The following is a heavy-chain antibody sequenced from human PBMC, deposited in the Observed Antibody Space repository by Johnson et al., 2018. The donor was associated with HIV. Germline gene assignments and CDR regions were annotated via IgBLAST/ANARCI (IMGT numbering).Heavy chain of an antibody. CDR1: EFILSDYY. D-gene: IGHD3/OR15-3a*01. Sequence: VHLVESGGGVVQPGRSLRLSCGASEFILSDYYISWVRQAPAKGLEWISYISSSGGTIFYADSVKGRFTISRDIAKNTLYLQMNSLRAEDTAVYYCARDGRGLDAFDIWGQGTVVTVSS. V-gene: IGHV3-11*04. CDR2: ISSSGGTI. CDR3: ARDGRGLDAFDI. J-gene: IGHJ3*02.